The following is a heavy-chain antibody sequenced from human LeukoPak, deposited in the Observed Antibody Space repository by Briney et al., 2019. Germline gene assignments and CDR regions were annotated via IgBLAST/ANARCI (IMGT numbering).Heavy chain of an antibody. J-gene: IGHJ4*02. CDR1: GFTFSSYA. Sequence: PGGSLRLSCAASGFTFSSYAMHWVRQAPGKGLEYVSDISSNGGSTYYANSVKGRFTISRDNSKNTLYLQMGSLRAEDMAVYYCARVDRVGERGPFDYWGQGTLVTVSS. D-gene: IGHD1-26*01. CDR3: ARVDRVGERGPFDY. V-gene: IGHV3-64*01. CDR2: ISSNGGST.